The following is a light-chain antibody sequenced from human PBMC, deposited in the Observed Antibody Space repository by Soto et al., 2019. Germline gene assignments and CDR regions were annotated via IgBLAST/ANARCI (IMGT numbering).Light chain of an antibody. CDR3: EQYDNLRPIT. J-gene: IGKJ5*01. CDR1: QDISKN. CDR2: DAS. Sequence: IQMTQSPSSLSSSVGDIVTITCQASQDISKNLNWYQQKLGKAPKLLIYDASSLQTGVPSRFSGSGSATHFTFPISSLQPADIATYYCEQYDNLRPITFGQGTRLDIK. V-gene: IGKV1-33*01.